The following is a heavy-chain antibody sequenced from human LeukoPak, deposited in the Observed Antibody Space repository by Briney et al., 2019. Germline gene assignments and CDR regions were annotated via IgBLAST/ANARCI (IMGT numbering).Heavy chain of an antibody. J-gene: IGHJ4*02. CDR3: ARDCGGDCYPLIDY. D-gene: IGHD2-21*01. CDR1: GFTFSYYA. V-gene: IGHV3-30-3*01. CDR2: TSYDGSNK. Sequence: GGSLRLSCAASGFTFSYYAMHWVRQAPGKGLEWVAVTSYDGSNKYYADSVKGRFTISRDSSKTTLYLQMNSLRSDDTAVYYCARDCGGDCYPLIDYWGQGTLVTVSS.